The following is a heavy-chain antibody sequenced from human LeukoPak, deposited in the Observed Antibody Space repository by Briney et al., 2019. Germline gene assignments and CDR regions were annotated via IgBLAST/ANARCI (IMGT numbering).Heavy chain of an antibody. Sequence: ASVKVSCKASGYTFTSYGISWVRQAPGQGLESMGWISAYNGNTNYAQKLQGRVTMTTDTSTSTAYMELRSLRSDDTAVYYCARDREWFGESSFDYWGQGTLVTVSS. CDR1: GYTFTSYG. J-gene: IGHJ4*02. V-gene: IGHV1-18*01. CDR2: ISAYNGNT. CDR3: ARDREWFGESSFDY. D-gene: IGHD3-10*01.